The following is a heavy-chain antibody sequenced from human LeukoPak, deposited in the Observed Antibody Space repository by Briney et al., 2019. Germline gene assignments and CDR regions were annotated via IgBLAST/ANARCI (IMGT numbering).Heavy chain of an antibody. J-gene: IGHJ5*01. CDR3: ASLLWFGESLPNWFDS. V-gene: IGHV3-74*01. CDR2: VNTDGSTT. CDR1: GCTFSSYW. Sequence: GWSLRVYCAAAGCTFSSYWMHWVHQAPGKGLVSVSRVNTDGSTTSYADSVKGRFTISRDNAKNTLYLQMNSLRAEDTALYYCASLLWFGESLPNWFDSWGQGTLVTVSS. D-gene: IGHD3-10*01.